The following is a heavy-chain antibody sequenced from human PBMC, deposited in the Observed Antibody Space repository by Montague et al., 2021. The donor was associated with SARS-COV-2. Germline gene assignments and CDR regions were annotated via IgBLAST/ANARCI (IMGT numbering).Heavy chain of an antibody. J-gene: IGHJ3*01. V-gene: IGHV4-39*01. CDR3: ASHGNYEMYGGFDF. CDR2: IYYTGST. CDR1: GGSISSSSYY. Sequence: SETLSLTCTVSGGSISSSSYYWGWIRQPPGKGLEWIGSIYYTGSTYYNPSLKSRVTISVDTSKNQFSLKLSSVTAADTAVYYCASHGNYEMYGGFDFWGQGTMVTVSS. D-gene: IGHD3-22*01.